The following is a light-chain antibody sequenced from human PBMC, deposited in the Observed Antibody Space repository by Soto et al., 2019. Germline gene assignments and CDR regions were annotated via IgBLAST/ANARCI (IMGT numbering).Light chain of an antibody. CDR1: SSNIGAGYD. CDR2: GNS. Sequence: QSVLTQPPSVSGAPGQRVTISCTGSSSNIGAGYDVHWYQQLPGTAPKLLIYGNSNRPSGVPDRFSGSKSGTSASLAITGLQAEEGADYYCQSYDSSLSGWVFGGGTQLTVL. J-gene: IGLJ3*02. CDR3: QSYDSSLSGWV. V-gene: IGLV1-40*01.